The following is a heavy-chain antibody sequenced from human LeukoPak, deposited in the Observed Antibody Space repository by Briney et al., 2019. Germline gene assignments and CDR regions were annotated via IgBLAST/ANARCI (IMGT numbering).Heavy chain of an antibody. V-gene: IGHV4-38-2*02. CDR3: ARYYYDSSGYSAFDI. Sequence: PSETLSLTCTVSGYSISSGDYWGWIRQPPGKGLEWIGSISHSGSTYYSPSLKSRVTISVDTSKNQFSLKLSSVTAADTAVYYCARYYYDSSGYSAFDIWGQRTMVTVSS. CDR2: ISHSGST. D-gene: IGHD3-22*01. CDR1: GYSISSGDY. J-gene: IGHJ3*02.